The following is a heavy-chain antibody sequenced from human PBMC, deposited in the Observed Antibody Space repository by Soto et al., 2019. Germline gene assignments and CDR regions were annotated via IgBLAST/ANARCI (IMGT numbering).Heavy chain of an antibody. CDR3: ARGPNGWFGYDY. D-gene: IGHD3-10*01. CDR2: INSDERTT. CDR1: GFTFSTSW. Sequence: EVQLVESGGGLVQPGGSLRLSCAASGFTFSTSWMHWVRQAAGKGLVWVSRINSDERTTNYADTVKGRFTISRDNAKNTLYLQMDSLTAEDTAVYYCARGPNGWFGYDYWGQGTLVTVSS. J-gene: IGHJ4*02. V-gene: IGHV3-74*01.